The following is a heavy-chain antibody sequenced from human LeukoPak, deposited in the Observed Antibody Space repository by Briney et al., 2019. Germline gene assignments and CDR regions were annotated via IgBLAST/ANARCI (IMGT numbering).Heavy chain of an antibody. CDR1: GFTFTSSA. CDR2: IVVGSGNT. J-gene: IGHJ3*02. V-gene: IGHV1-58*01. D-gene: IGHD2-2*01. Sequence: ASVKVSCKASGFTFTSSAVQWVRQARGQRLEWIGWIVVGSGNTNYAQKFQERVTITRDMSTSTAYMELSSLRSEDTAVYYCAAARYCNSTSYPWDAFDIWGQGTMVTVSS. CDR3: AAARYCNSTSYPWDAFDI.